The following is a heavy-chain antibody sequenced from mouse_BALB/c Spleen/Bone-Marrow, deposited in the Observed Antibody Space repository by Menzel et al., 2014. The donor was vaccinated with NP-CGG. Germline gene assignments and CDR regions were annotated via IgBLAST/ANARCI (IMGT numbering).Heavy chain of an antibody. CDR2: ITYDGSN. CDR3: ARRGYGNLDY. Sequence: EVQLQQSGPGLVKPSQSLSLTCSVTGYSITSGYYWHWIRQFPGNKLEWMGYITYDGSNNYNPSLKNRISITRDTSKNQFFLKLNSVTTEDTATYYCARRGYGNLDYWGQGTTLTVSS. D-gene: IGHD2-10*02. CDR1: GYSITSGYY. V-gene: IGHV3-6*02. J-gene: IGHJ2*01.